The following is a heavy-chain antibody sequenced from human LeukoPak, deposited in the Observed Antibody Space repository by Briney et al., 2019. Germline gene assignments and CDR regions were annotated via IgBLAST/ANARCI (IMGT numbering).Heavy chain of an antibody. V-gene: IGHV4-59*01. Sequence: SETLSLTCTVSGGSISSYYWSWIRQPPGKGLEWIGYIYYSGSTNYNPSLKSRVTISVDTSKNQFSLKLSSVTAADTAVYYCARQKYGALDILTDYFDYWGQGTLVTVSS. D-gene: IGHD3-9*01. CDR2: IYYSGST. CDR3: ARQKYGALDILTDYFDY. CDR1: GGSISSYY. J-gene: IGHJ4*02.